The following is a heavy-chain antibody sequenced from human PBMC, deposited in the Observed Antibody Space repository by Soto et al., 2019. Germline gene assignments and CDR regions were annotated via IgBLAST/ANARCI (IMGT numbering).Heavy chain of an antibody. D-gene: IGHD6-19*01. CDR1: GYTFTSLG. Sequence: QVPLVQSGAEVKEPGASVKVSCKASGYTFTSLGISWVRQAPGQGLEWMGWISGYNGNTNYAQKFQGRVTMTTDTSTSTAYMELRSLRSDDTAVYYSARDIREPHNSGSYWGQGTLVTVSS. V-gene: IGHV1-18*01. CDR3: ARDIREPHNSGSY. CDR2: ISGYNGNT. J-gene: IGHJ4*02.